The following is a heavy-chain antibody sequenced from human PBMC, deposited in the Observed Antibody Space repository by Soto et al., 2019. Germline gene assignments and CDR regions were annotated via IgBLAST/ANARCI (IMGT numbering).Heavy chain of an antibody. V-gene: IGHV3-23*01. CDR1: GFTFGSYA. CDR3: AKLMDEQHLLSAFDL. CDR2: ISGSRGTT. J-gene: IGHJ3*01. Sequence: EVQLLESGGGLVQPGGSLRLSCAASGFTFGSYAMSWVRQAPGKGLEWVSTISGSRGTTYYEDSVKGRFTISRANSKKTLYLQMNSLRAEDSAVYHCAKLMDEQHLLSAFDLWGQGTMVTVSS. D-gene: IGHD6-13*01.